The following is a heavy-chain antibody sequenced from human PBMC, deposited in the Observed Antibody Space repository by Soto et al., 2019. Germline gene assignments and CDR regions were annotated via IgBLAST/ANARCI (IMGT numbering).Heavy chain of an antibody. Sequence: QVQLVQSGAEVKKPGASVKVSCKASGYTFISYGISWVRQAPGQGLEWMGWISAYNGNTNYAQKLPGRVPITTDTSTSTAYMELRSLRSDDTAVYYCARDGVDTATGYYYGMDVWGQGTTVTVSS. CDR3: ARDGVDTATGYYYGMDV. CDR1: GYTFISYG. J-gene: IGHJ6*02. V-gene: IGHV1-18*01. D-gene: IGHD5-18*01. CDR2: ISAYNGNT.